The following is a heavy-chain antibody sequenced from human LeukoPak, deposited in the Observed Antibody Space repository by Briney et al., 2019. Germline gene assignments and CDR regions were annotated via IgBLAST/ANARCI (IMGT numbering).Heavy chain of an antibody. D-gene: IGHD5-12*01. J-gene: IGHJ4*02. CDR2: IKEDGNED. CDR1: GFSFREHW. CDR3: TRGDRGYAESLY. V-gene: IGHV3-7*02. Sequence: GGSLRLSCTVSGFSFREHWMSWVRQAPGKGLEWVGNIKEDGNEDYYVDSVEGRFVIFRDNAKNSLYLQMHSLRDEDTAVYYCTRGDRGYAESLYWGRGTLVTVSS.